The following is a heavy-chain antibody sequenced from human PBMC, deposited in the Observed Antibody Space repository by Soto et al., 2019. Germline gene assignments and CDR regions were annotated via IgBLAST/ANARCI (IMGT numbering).Heavy chain of an antibody. V-gene: IGHV3-23*01. Sequence: PGGSLRLSCAASGFIFSNYAMTWVRQAPGKGLEWVTGISFSGGSTYYADSVKGRFTISRDNSKKTLYLQMNSLRAEDTAVYYCARGFPPDYWGQGTLVTVSS. CDR2: ISFSGGST. J-gene: IGHJ4*02. CDR1: GFIFSNYA. CDR3: ARGFPPDY. D-gene: IGHD3-10*01.